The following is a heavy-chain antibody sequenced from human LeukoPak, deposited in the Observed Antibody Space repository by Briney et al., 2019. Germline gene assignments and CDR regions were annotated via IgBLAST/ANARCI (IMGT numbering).Heavy chain of an antibody. J-gene: IGHJ6*03. D-gene: IGHD6-6*01. CDR1: GFTFSSYG. CDR2: IWYDGSNK. Sequence: PGGSLRLSCAASGFTFSSYGMHWVRQAPGKGLEWVGVIWYDGSNKYYADSVKGRFTISRDNSKNTLYLQMNSLRAEDTAVYYCAREGYSSSSSYYYYYMDAWGKGTTVTVSS. V-gene: IGHV3-33*01. CDR3: AREGYSSSSSYYYYYMDA.